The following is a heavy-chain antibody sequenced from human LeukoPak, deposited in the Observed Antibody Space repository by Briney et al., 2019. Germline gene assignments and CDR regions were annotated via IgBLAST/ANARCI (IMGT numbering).Heavy chain of an antibody. CDR2: VYYTGST. Sequence: SETLSLTCAVYGGSFSGYYWSWIRQPPGKGLEWIGYVYYTGSTNYNPSLKSRVTISVDTSKNQFSLKLTSVTAADTAVYYCARGTVTTDYFLHWGQGTLVTVSP. D-gene: IGHD4-17*01. J-gene: IGHJ1*01. V-gene: IGHV4-59*01. CDR3: ARGTVTTDYFLH. CDR1: GGSFSGYY.